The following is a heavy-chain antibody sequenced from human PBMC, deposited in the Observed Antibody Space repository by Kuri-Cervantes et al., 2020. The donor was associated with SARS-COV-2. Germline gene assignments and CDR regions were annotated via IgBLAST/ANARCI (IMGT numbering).Heavy chain of an antibody. CDR1: GFTFSNYN. CDR2: ITSSSTTI. D-gene: IGHD5-18*01. Sequence: ETLSLTCAASGFTFSNYNMNWVRQAPGKGLEWISSITSSSTTIHYADSVKGRFTISRGNAKNSLYLQMNSLRAEDTAVYYCARAADTDYWGQGTLVTVSS. V-gene: IGHV3-48*01. CDR3: ARAADTDY. J-gene: IGHJ4*02.